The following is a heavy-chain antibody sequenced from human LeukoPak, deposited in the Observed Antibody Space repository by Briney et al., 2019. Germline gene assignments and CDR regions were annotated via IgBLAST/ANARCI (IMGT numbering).Heavy chain of an antibody. CDR3: ATRIAAAGLDY. CDR2: ISAYNGNT. V-gene: IGHV1-18*01. D-gene: IGHD6-13*01. J-gene: IGHJ4*02. Sequence: ASVKVSCKASGYTFTSYGISWVRQAPGQGLEWMGWISAYNGNTNYAQKLQGRVTMTTDTSTSTVYMELRSLRSDDTAVYYCATRIAAAGLDYWGQGTLVTVSS. CDR1: GYTFTSYG.